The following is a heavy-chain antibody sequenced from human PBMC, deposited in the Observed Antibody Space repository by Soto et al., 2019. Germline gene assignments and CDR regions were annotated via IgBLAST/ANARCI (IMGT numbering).Heavy chain of an antibody. CDR3: ANFKQAPNGMDF. J-gene: IGHJ4*02. CDR1: GYTFTSYY. V-gene: IGHV1-2*06. D-gene: IGHD2-8*01. Sequence: GASVKVSCKASGYTFTSYYMYWVRQAPGQGLEWVGRINPKSGDTNYAQRFQGRVSMTRDTSISTSYLELSSLTSDDTALYYCANFKQAPNGMDFWGQGTLVTVSS. CDR2: INPKSGDT.